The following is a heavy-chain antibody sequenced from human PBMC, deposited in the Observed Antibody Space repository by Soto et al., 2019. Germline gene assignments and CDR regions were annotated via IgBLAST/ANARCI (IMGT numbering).Heavy chain of an antibody. J-gene: IGHJ4*02. D-gene: IGHD5-18*01. Sequence: PGESLKISCKGSGYSFVSYWIAWVRQMPGKGLEWMGSIYPGDSDTTYSPPIQGQVTISADKSSTTVYLQWNTLKASDTAMYYCAKTDGYEVEYWGQGTQVTVSS. V-gene: IGHV5-51*01. CDR3: AKTDGYEVEY. CDR2: IYPGDSDT. CDR1: GYSFVSYW.